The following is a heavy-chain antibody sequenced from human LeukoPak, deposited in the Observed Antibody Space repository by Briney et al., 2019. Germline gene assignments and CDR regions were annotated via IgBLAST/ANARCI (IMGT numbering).Heavy chain of an antibody. CDR1: GFIFSTYS. CDR2: NI. V-gene: IGHV3-21*01. CDR3: ARENSGSYYQFDC. D-gene: IGHD1-26*01. Sequence: GGSLRLSCAASGFIFSTYSMNWVRQAPGKGLEWVSSNIYYADSVKGRFTISRDNAKNSLYLQMNSLRPEDTAVYYCARENSGSYYQFDCWGQGTLVTVSS. J-gene: IGHJ4*02.